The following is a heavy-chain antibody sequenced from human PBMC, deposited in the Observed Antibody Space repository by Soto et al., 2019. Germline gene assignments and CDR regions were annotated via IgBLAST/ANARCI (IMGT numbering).Heavy chain of an antibody. J-gene: IGHJ4*02. CDR3: ARDRMYDSSGYYYPHCDY. Sequence: ASETLSLTCTVSGGSISSYYWSWIRQPPGKGLEWIGYIYYSGSTNYNPSLKSRVTISVDTSKNQFSLKLSSVTAADTAVYYCARDRMYDSSGYYYPHCDYWGQGTLVTVSS. CDR2: IYYSGST. D-gene: IGHD3-22*01. CDR1: GGSISSYY. V-gene: IGHV4-59*12.